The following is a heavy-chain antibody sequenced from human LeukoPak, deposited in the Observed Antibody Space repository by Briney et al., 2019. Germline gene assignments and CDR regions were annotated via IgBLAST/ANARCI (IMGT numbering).Heavy chain of an antibody. CDR2: IYYSGST. CDR1: GGSISSSSYY. V-gene: IGHV4-39*01. Sequence: SETLSLTCTVSGGSISSSSYYWGWIRQPPGKGLEWIGRIYYSGSTYYNPSLKSRVTISVDTSKNQFSLKLSSVTAADTAVYYCARQGTNGDRGVYWGQGTLVTVSS. J-gene: IGHJ4*02. D-gene: IGHD2-8*01. CDR3: ARQGTNGDRGVY.